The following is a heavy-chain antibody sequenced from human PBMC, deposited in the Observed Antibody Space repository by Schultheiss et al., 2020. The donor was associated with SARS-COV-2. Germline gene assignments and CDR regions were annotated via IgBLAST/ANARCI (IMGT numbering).Heavy chain of an antibody. V-gene: IGHV2-5*01. D-gene: IGHD3-3*01. CDR1: GGSISSGGYY. Sequence: TLSLTCTVSGGSISSGGYYWSWIRQHPGKGLEWLALIYWNDDKRYSPSLKSRLTITKDTSKNQVVLTMTNMDPVDTATYYCAHYGVVWGMDVWGQGTTVTVSS. CDR3: AHYGVVWGMDV. J-gene: IGHJ6*02. CDR2: IYWNDDK.